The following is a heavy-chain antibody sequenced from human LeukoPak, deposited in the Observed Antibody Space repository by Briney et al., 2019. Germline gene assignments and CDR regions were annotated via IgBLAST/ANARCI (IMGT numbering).Heavy chain of an antibody. Sequence: GGSLRLSCAASGFTFSNYGIHWVRQAPGKGLEWVAVISYDGSNKYYADSVKGRFTISRDNSKNTLYLQMNSLRAEDTAVYYCAKEGQQWLEYFDYWGQGTLVTVSS. J-gene: IGHJ4*02. CDR3: AKEGQQWLEYFDY. CDR1: GFTFSNYG. CDR2: ISYDGSNK. V-gene: IGHV3-30*18. D-gene: IGHD6-19*01.